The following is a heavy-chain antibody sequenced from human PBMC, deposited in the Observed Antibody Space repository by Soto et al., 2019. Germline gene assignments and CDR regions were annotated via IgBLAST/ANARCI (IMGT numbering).Heavy chain of an antibody. CDR2: ISWNSGSI. CDR3: AKDQVAINYYYYYMDV. J-gene: IGHJ6*03. CDR1: GFTFDDYA. V-gene: IGHV3-9*01. D-gene: IGHD2-21*01. Sequence: GGSLRLSCAASGFTFDDYAMHWVRQAPGKGLEWVSGISWNSGSIGYADSVKGRFTISRDNAKNSLYLQMNSLRAEDTALYYCAKDQVAINYYYYYMDVWGKGTTVTVSS.